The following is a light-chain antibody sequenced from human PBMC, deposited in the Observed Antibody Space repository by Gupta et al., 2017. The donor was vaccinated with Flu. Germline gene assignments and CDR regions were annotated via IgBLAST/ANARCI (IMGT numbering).Light chain of an antibody. V-gene: IGLV2-11*01. Sequence: QPALTQPRSVSGPPGQSVTISCTGTSSDVGGYNSVSWYQQHAGKAPKLLIYDVSNRPSGVPDRFSGSKSGNTASLTVSGLQAEDEAEYYCCSYAGSYTVVLGGGTKLTVL. CDR1: SSDVGGYNS. CDR2: DVS. CDR3: CSYAGSYTVV. J-gene: IGLJ2*01.